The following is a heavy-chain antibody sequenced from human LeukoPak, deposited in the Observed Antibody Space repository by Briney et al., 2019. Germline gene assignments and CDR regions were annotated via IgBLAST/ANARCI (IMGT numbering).Heavy chain of an antibody. CDR1: GFTVIDNY. CDR3: ARVVRFLEWLPRFGSYFDY. CDR2: IYSGSSA. V-gene: IGHV3-53*01. D-gene: IGHD3-3*01. J-gene: IGHJ4*02. Sequence: GRSLRLSCAASGFTVIDNYMTWVRQAPGKGLEWVSVIYSGSSAYYADSVKGRFTISRDNSKNTLYLQMNSLRAEDTGVYYCARVVRFLEWLPRFGSYFDYWGQGTLVTVSS.